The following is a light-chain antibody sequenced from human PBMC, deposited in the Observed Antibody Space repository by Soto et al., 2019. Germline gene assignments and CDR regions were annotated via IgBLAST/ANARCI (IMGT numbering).Light chain of an antibody. CDR1: QSISSW. CDR2: DAS. J-gene: IGKJ1*01. Sequence: DIQMTQSPSTLYASVGDRVTITCRASQSISSWLAWYQQKPGKAPKLLIYDASSLESGFPSRFSGSGAGTEFALTISSVEPDDFATDYGQQYNNYSTLGQGTKVDIK. V-gene: IGKV1-5*01. CDR3: QQYNNYST.